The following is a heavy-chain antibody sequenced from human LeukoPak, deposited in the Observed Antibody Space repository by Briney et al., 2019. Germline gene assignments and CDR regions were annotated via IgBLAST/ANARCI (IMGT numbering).Heavy chain of an antibody. V-gene: IGHV3-33*05. CDR2: ISKDETNK. Sequence: GGSLRLSCAASGFSFSTFGMHWVRQTPGKGLEWVSHISKDETNKYYADSVKGRFTISRDTSKNTLFLQMNSLRAEDTAVYYCARDITGAHDAFDIWGQGTMVTVSS. CDR1: GFSFSTFG. D-gene: IGHD1-20*01. J-gene: IGHJ3*02. CDR3: ARDITGAHDAFDI.